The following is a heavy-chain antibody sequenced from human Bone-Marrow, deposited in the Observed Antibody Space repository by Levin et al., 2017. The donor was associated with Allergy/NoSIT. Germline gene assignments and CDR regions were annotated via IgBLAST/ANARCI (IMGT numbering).Heavy chain of an antibody. J-gene: IGHJ4*02. CDR1: GFSLSTSASGVG. Sequence: SGPTLVKPTQTLTLTCTFSGFSLSTSASGVGVGWIRQPPGKALEWLALIYWDDDKRYSPSLKNRLTITKDSSINQVVLTMTNMDPVDTATYYCAHFLADQSLFDHWGQGTLVTVSS. V-gene: IGHV2-5*02. CDR3: AHFLADQSLFDH. CDR2: IYWDDDK.